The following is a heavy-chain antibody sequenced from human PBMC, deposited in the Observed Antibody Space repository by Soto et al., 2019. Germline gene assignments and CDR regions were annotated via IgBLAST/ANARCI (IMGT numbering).Heavy chain of an antibody. Sequence: EVQLVESGGGLVQPGGSLRLSCEASGFTLSSYWMSWIRQAPGKGLEWVADTRQDGGQSYLVDSVQGRCTISRDNANNPVYLQLNSLRAEATAVYYCVRDGSTRWHFGSWGQGTLVTVSS. CDR3: VRDGSTRWHFGS. CDR2: TRQDGGQS. V-gene: IGHV3-7*01. D-gene: IGHD6-19*01. J-gene: IGHJ4*02. CDR1: GFTLSSYW.